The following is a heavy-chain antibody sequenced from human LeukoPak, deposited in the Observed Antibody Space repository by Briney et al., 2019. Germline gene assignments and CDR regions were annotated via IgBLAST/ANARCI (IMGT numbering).Heavy chain of an antibody. CDR2: INHSGST. V-gene: IGHV4-34*01. CDR1: GGSLSGYY. Sequence: PSETLSLTCAVYGGSLSGYYWSWIRQPPGKGLEWIGEINHSGSTNYNVSLKSRVTISVDTSKNQFSLRLSSVTAADTAVYYCAREDPQTTVPEGLDVWGQGTTVTVSS. J-gene: IGHJ6*02. D-gene: IGHD4-17*01. CDR3: AREDPQTTVPEGLDV.